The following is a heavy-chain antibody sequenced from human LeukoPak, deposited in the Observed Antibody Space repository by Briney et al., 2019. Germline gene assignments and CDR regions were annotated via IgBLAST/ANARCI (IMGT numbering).Heavy chain of an antibody. CDR3: ARHSGYSSGWYSRMANFDY. J-gene: IGHJ4*02. Sequence: SETLSLTCTVSGGSISSSSYYWDWIRQPPGKGLEWIGSIYYSGSTYYNPSLKSRVTISVDTSKNQFSLKLSSVTAADTAVYYCARHSGYSSGWYSRMANFDYWGQGTLVTVSS. CDR2: IYYSGST. CDR1: GGSISSSSYY. D-gene: IGHD6-19*01. V-gene: IGHV4-39*01.